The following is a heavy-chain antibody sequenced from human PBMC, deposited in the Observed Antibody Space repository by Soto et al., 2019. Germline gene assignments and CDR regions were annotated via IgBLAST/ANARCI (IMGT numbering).Heavy chain of an antibody. CDR2: ISAYNGNT. CDR3: ARDRSYGEVNGDDAFDI. CDR1: GYTFTSYG. D-gene: IGHD3-10*01. V-gene: IGHV1-18*01. J-gene: IGHJ3*02. Sequence: QVQLVQSGAEVKKPGASVKVSCTASGYTFTSYGISWVRQAPGQGLEWMGWISAYNGNTNYAQKLQGRVTMTTDTSTSTAYMELRSLRSDDTAVYYCARDRSYGEVNGDDAFDIWGQGTMVTVSS.